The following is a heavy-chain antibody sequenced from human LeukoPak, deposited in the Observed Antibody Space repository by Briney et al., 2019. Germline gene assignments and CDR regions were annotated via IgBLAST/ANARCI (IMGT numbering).Heavy chain of an antibody. CDR3: AKGLRYFDWLPMDV. CDR1: GFTFSSYS. V-gene: IGHV3-48*01. Sequence: GGSLRLSCAASGFTFSSYSMNWVRQAPGKGLEWVSYISSSSSTIYYADSVKGRFTISRDNSKNTLYLQMNSLRAEDTAVYYCAKGLRYFDWLPMDVWGQGTTVTVSS. J-gene: IGHJ6*02. CDR2: ISSSSSTI. D-gene: IGHD3-9*01.